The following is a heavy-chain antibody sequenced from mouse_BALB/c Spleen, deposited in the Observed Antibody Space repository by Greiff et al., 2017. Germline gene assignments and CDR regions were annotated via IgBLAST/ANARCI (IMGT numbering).Heavy chain of an antibody. J-gene: IGHJ3*01. Sequence: VQLKESGPSLVKPSQTLSLTCSVTGDSITSGYWNWIRKFPGNKLEYMGYISYSGSTYYNPSLKSRISITRDTSKNQYYLQLNSVTTEDTATYYCARWGIYDGYYGAYWGQGTLVTVSA. V-gene: IGHV3-8*02. CDR2: ISYSGST. D-gene: IGHD2-3*01. CDR3: ARWGIYDGYYGAY. CDR1: GDSITSGY.